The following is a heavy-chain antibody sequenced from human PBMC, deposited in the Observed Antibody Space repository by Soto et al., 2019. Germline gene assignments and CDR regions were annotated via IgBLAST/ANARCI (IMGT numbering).Heavy chain of an antibody. V-gene: IGHV1-69*13. Sequence: ASVKVSCKASGGTFSSYAISWVRQAPGQGLEWMGGIIPIFGTANYAQKFQGRVTITADESTSTAYMELSSLRSEDTAVYYCARLPLKGPGAFDIWGQGTMVTVS. CDR2: IIPIFGTA. J-gene: IGHJ3*02. CDR3: ARLPLKGPGAFDI. CDR1: GGTFSSYA.